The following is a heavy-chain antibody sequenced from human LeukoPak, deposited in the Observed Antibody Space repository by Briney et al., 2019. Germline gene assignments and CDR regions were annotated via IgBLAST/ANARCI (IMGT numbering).Heavy chain of an antibody. Sequence: PGGSLRLSCAASGFTFNNFPMSWVRQVPGKGLEWVSSISGSGGTTYYAGSVRGRFTISRDNAKKTLFLHMRSLRAEDTALYYCAKDGYFHDSSGYSYFYSWGQGILVSVSS. CDR2: ISGSGGTT. CDR3: AKDGYFHDSSGYSYFYS. J-gene: IGHJ4*02. CDR1: GFTFNNFP. V-gene: IGHV3-23*01. D-gene: IGHD3-22*01.